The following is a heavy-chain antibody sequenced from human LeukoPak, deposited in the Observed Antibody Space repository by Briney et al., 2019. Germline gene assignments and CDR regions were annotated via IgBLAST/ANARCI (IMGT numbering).Heavy chain of an antibody. Sequence: ASVKVSCKVSGYTLTELSMHWVRQAPGKGLEWMGGFDPEDGETIYAQKFQGRVTMTEDTSTDTAYMELSSLRSEDTAVYYCATADIVVVPAAMGHRSYYYYYGMDVWGQGTTVTVSS. CDR1: GYTLTELS. V-gene: IGHV1-24*01. D-gene: IGHD2-2*01. CDR2: FDPEDGET. CDR3: ATADIVVVPAAMGHRSYYYYYGMDV. J-gene: IGHJ6*02.